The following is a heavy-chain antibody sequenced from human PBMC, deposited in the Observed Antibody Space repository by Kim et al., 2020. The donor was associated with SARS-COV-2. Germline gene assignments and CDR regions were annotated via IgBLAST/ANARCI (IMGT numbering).Heavy chain of an antibody. D-gene: IGHD3-10*01. CDR3: ARDSAMVREDGMDV. Sequence: NPAHRSRVTISVNTSKNQFSLKLSSVTAADTAVYYCARDSAMVREDGMDVWGQGTTVTVSS. J-gene: IGHJ6*02. V-gene: IGHV4-39*07.